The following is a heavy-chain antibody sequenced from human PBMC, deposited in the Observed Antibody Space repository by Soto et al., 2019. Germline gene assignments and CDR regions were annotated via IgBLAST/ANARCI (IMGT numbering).Heavy chain of an antibody. CDR2: IYYSGST. Sequence: SETLSLTCTVSGGSISSYYWSWIRQPPGKGLEWIGYIYYSGSTNYNPSLKSRVTISVDTSKNQFSLKLSSVTAADTAVYYCMTDPPKLLGPFDYWGQGTLVTVSS. D-gene: IGHD3-16*01. CDR1: GGSISSYY. J-gene: IGHJ4*01. CDR3: MTDPPKLLGPFDY. V-gene: IGHV4-59*01.